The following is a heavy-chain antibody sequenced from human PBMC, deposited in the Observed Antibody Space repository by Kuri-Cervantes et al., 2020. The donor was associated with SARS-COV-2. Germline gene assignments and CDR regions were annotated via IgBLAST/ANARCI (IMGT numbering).Heavy chain of an antibody. CDR1: GFTFSNYA. CDR2: IYSGGQST. V-gene: IGHV3-23*03. Sequence: GESLKISCAASGFTFSNYAMSWVRQAPGKGLEWVSLIYSGGQSTYYADSVKGRFTISRDDPKNTLYLQMNSLRAEDTAVYYCAKGTGTMDYWGQGTLVTVSS. CDR3: AKGTGTMDY. D-gene: IGHD1-7*01. J-gene: IGHJ4*02.